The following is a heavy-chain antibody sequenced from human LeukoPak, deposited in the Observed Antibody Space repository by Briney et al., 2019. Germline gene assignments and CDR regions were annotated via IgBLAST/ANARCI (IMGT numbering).Heavy chain of an antibody. CDR3: APSSPRLGYYFDY. D-gene: IGHD2-2*01. CDR1: GFTFSSYA. Sequence: QPGRSLRLSCAASGFTFSSYAMHWVRQAPGKGLEWVAVISYDGSNKYYADSVKGRFTISRDSSKNTLYLQMNSRRAEDTAVYYCAPSSPRLGYYFDYWGQGTLVTVSS. J-gene: IGHJ4*02. CDR2: ISYDGSNK. V-gene: IGHV3-30*04.